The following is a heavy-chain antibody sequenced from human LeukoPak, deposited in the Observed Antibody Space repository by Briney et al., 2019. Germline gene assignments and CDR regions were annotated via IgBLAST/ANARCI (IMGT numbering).Heavy chain of an antibody. CDR3: AKNLYCGGGSCYPSALGMDV. D-gene: IGHD2-15*01. V-gene: IGHV3-23*01. Sequence: GGSLRLSCAASGFTFSDYAMSWVRQAPGKGLEWVSAISDRGDRTWDADSVKGRVTISRDNSKNTLFLQMNSLRAEDTAVYYCAKNLYCGGGSCYPSALGMDVWGQGTTVTVSS. CDR1: GFTFSDYA. J-gene: IGHJ6*02. CDR2: ISDRGDRT.